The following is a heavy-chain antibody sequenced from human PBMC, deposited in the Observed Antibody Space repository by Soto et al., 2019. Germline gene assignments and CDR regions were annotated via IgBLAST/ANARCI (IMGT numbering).Heavy chain of an antibody. V-gene: IGHV3-23*01. CDR2: ISGSGDSA. CDR1: GFIFRDYA. CDR3: GKERRGSGWSVCNF. Sequence: VQLLESGGGLVQPGGSLRLSCAGSGFIFRDYAMNWVRQAPGKGLEWVSDISGSGDSARYADSVKGRFTISRDNSRNTLYLQINSLRVDDTAVYYCGKERRGSGWSVCNFWGQGTLVTVSS. D-gene: IGHD6-19*01. J-gene: IGHJ4*02.